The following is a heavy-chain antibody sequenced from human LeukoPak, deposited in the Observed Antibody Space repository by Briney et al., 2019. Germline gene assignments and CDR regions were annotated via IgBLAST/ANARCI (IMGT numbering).Heavy chain of an antibody. Sequence: ASVKVSCKASGYTFTGYYMNWVRQAPGQGLEWMGWINPNSGDTNFAQKFQGRVTMTRDTSISTAYMELSRLTSDDTAVYYCARAGPFYSGNYLGFWGQGTLVTVSS. CDR3: ARAGPFYSGNYLGF. CDR2: INPNSGDT. J-gene: IGHJ4*02. CDR1: GYTFTGYY. V-gene: IGHV1-2*02. D-gene: IGHD1-26*01.